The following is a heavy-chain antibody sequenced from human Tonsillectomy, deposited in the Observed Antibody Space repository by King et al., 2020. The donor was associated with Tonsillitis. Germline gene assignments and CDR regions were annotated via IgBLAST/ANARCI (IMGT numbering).Heavy chain of an antibody. CDR1: GFTFSSYA. J-gene: IGHJ4*02. CDR3: AKGGDDILTGYYPDY. D-gene: IGHD3-9*01. V-gene: IGHV3-23*03. CDR2: IYSGGSST. Sequence: QLVESGGGLVQPGGSLRLSCAASGFTFSSYAMSWVRQAPGKGLEWVSVIYSGGSSTYYADSEKGRFTISRDNSKNTLYLQMNSLRAEDTAVYYCAKGGDDILTGYYPDYWGQGTLVTVSS.